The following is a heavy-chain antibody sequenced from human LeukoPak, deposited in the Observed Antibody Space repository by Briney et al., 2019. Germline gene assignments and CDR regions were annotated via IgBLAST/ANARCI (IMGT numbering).Heavy chain of an antibody. J-gene: IGHJ3*02. Sequence: GGSLRLSCAASGFTFSTYSMNWVRQAPGKGLEWVSYISSSSSTIYNADSVKGRFAISRDNAKNSLYLQMNSLRAEDTAVFYCARDSPPDIWGQGTMVTVSS. V-gene: IGHV3-48*01. CDR1: GFTFSTYS. CDR2: ISSSSSTI. CDR3: ARDSPPDI.